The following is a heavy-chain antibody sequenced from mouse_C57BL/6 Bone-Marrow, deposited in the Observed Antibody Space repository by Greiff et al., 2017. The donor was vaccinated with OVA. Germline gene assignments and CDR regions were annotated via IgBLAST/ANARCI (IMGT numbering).Heavy chain of an antibody. D-gene: IGHD1-1*01. Sequence: EVQRVESGGGLVKPGGSLKLSCAASGFTFSSYAMSWVRQTPEKRLEWVATISDGGSYTYYPDNVKGRFTISRDNAKNNLYLQMSHLKSEDTAMYYCARDPPSTTVVATPAMDYWGQGTSVTVSS. CDR3: ARDPPSTTVVATPAMDY. J-gene: IGHJ4*01. CDR2: ISDGGSYT. CDR1: GFTFSSYA. V-gene: IGHV5-4*01.